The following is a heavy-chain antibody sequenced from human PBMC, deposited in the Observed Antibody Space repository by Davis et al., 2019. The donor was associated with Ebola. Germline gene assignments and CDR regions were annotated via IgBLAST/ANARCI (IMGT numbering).Heavy chain of an antibody. V-gene: IGHV3-43*02. CDR1: GITFSSYS. J-gene: IGHJ4*02. CDR3: AKAKFSGSALIGH. CDR2: INGDRGRI. D-gene: IGHD1-26*01. Sequence: GESLKISCAASGITFSSYSMNWVRQAPGKGLEWVSFINGDRGRIDYADSVKGRFTISGDNSKNSLYLQMNSLTTEDTALYYCAKAKFSGSALIGHWGQGTLVTVSS.